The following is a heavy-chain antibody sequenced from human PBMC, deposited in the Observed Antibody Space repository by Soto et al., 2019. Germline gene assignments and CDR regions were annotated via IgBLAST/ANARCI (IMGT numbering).Heavy chain of an antibody. CDR2: IYYSGST. J-gene: IGHJ6*02. Sequence: SETLSLTCTFSVGSISIYYWSWIRQPPGKGLEWIGYIYYSGSTNYNPSLKSRVTISVDTSKNQFSLKLSYVTAADTAVYYCARELYGSGSYYPGRGMDVWGQGTTVTVS. CDR3: ARELYGSGSYYPGRGMDV. D-gene: IGHD3-10*01. CDR1: VGSISIYY. V-gene: IGHV4-59*01.